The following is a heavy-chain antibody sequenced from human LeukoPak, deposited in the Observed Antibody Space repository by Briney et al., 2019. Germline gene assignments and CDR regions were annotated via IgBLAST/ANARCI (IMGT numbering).Heavy chain of an antibody. V-gene: IGHV4-61*08. CDR2: IYYSGST. CDR1: GGSISNGDHY. Sequence: PSETLSLTCTVSGGSISNGDHYWSWIRQPPGKGLEWIGYIYYSGSTNYNPSLKSRVTISVDTSKNQFSLKLSSVTAADTAVYYCARVGYSSSWYIFDYWGQGTLVTVSS. J-gene: IGHJ4*02. D-gene: IGHD6-13*01. CDR3: ARVGYSSSWYIFDY.